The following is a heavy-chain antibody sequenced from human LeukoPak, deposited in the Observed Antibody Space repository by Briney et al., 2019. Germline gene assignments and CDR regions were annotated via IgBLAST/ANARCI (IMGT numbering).Heavy chain of an antibody. CDR1: GFTVSSYS. D-gene: IGHD6-19*01. V-gene: IGHV3-21*01. J-gene: IGHJ4*02. Sequence: GGSLRLSCAASGFTVSSYSMNWVRQAPGKGLEWVSSISSSSSYIYYADSVKGRFTISRDNAKNSLYLQMNSLRAEDTAVYYCERDQAQNKYSRGWYRSVWGQGTLVTVSS. CDR3: ERDQAQNKYSRGWYRSV. CDR2: ISSSSSYI.